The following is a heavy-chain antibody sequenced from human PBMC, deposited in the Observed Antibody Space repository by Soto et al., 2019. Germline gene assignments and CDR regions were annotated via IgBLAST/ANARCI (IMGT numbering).Heavy chain of an antibody. J-gene: IGHJ3*02. CDR1: GYTFTSYA. V-gene: IGHV1-3*01. CDR2: INAGNGNT. CDR3: ALAIAVADPHTFDI. D-gene: IGHD6-19*01. Sequence: GASVKVSCKASGYTFTSYAMHWARQAPGQRLEWMGWINAGNGNTKYSQKFQGRVTITRDTSASTAYMELSGLRCEDTAVYYCALAIAVADPHTFDIWGQGTMVTVSS.